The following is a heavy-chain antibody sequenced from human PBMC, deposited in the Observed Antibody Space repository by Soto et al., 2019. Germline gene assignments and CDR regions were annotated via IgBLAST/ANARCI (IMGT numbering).Heavy chain of an antibody. V-gene: IGHV4-4*02. CDR1: SGSISSSNW. J-gene: IGHJ5*02. D-gene: IGHD2-2*01. Sequence: QVQLQESGPGLVKPSGTLSLTCAVSSGSISSSNWWSWVRQPPGKGLEWIGEIYHSGSTNYNPSLTGRVTISVARSKNQFSLKLSSVTAADAAVYYCAIARVVTATENWGHWFDPWGQGTLVTVSS. CDR2: IYHSGST. CDR3: AIARVVTATENWGHWFDP.